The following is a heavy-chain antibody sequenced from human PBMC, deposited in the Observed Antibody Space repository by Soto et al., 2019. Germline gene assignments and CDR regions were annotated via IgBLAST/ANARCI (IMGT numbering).Heavy chain of an antibody. D-gene: IGHD2-21*02. CDR1: GFSFSTYS. Sequence: EVQLVESGGGLVKPGGSLRLSCEASGFSFSTYSMHWFRQAPGKGREWVSSIGRRSDIYYADSVKGRFTISRDNAKNSVSLQMNSLRDEDTAVYYCAREETAWPLAYGLDVWGQGTTVTVSS. CDR3: AREETAWPLAYGLDV. J-gene: IGHJ6*02. CDR2: IGRRSDI. V-gene: IGHV3-21*01.